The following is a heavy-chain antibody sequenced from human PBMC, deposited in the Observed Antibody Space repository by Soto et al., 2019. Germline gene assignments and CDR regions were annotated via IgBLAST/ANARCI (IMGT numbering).Heavy chain of an antibody. Sequence: GGSLRLSCAASGFTLSSYSIHWVRQAPGKGLDWVAVISYDGNTQFYGDSVKGRFIVSRDNSRNTLYLQLNNLQAEDTAVYYCARDYRNYGPTFYYYYGMDVWGQGTTVTVSS. V-gene: IGHV3-30-3*01. CDR1: GFTLSSYS. J-gene: IGHJ6*02. CDR3: ARDYRNYGPTFYYYYGMDV. CDR2: ISYDGNTQ. D-gene: IGHD4-4*01.